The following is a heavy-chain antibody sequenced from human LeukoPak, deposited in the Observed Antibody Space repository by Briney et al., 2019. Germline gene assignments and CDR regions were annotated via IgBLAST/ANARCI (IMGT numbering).Heavy chain of an antibody. J-gene: IGHJ2*01. V-gene: IGHV3-23*01. Sequence: TGGSLRLSCAASGFTFSNYAMSWVRQAPGKGLEWVSTISGTGGGGSTYYADSVKGRFTISRDNSKNTLYLQMNSLRAEDTAVYYCARDHSMSDFWSGFGTGYFDLWGRGTLVTVSS. CDR1: GFTFSNYA. CDR2: ISGTGGGGST. D-gene: IGHD3-3*01. CDR3: ARDHSMSDFWSGFGTGYFDL.